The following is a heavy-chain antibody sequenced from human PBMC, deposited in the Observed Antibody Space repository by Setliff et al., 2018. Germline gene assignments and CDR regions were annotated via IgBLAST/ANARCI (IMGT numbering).Heavy chain of an antibody. CDR3: ARGYCSSSGCFFAGWFGP. Sequence: SETLSLTCAVYDGSFSGYYWSWIRQPPGKGLEWIGEIDHSGNTNYNPSLKSRVTIFVDTSKNQFSLKLNSVTAADMAVYYCARGYCSSSGCFFAGWFGPWGQGTLVTVSS. CDR2: IDHSGNT. CDR1: DGSFSGYY. J-gene: IGHJ5*02. D-gene: IGHD2-2*01. V-gene: IGHV4-34*01.